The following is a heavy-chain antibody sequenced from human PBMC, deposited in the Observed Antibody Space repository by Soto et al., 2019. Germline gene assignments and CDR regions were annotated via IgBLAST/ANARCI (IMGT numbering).Heavy chain of an antibody. V-gene: IGHV4-39*07. CDR2: IYYSGSP. Sequence: SETLSLTCTVSGVSISRSSYYWGWIRQPPGKGLEWIGNIYYSGSPNYNPSLKSRVTISVDTSKNQFSLKLTSVTAADTAVYYCVRVGVYTYAGGMDVWGQGTTVTVSS. CDR1: GVSISRSSYY. CDR3: VRVGVYTYAGGMDV. J-gene: IGHJ6*02. D-gene: IGHD5-18*01.